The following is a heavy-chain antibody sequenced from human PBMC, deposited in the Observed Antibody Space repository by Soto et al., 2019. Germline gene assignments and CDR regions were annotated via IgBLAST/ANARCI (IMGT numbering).Heavy chain of an antibody. CDR2: ISAYNGNT. Sequence: ASVKVSCKASGYTFTIYGISWVRQAPGQGLEWMGWISAYNGNTNYAQKLQGRVTMTTDTSTSTAYMELRSLRSDDTAVYYCARDIGTYYYYYYMDVWGKGTTVTVSS. D-gene: IGHD1-1*01. J-gene: IGHJ6*03. CDR3: ARDIGTYYYYYYMDV. V-gene: IGHV1-18*01. CDR1: GYTFTIYG.